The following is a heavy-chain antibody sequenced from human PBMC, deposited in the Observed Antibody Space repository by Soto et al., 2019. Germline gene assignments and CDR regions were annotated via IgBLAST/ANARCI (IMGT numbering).Heavy chain of an antibody. CDR1: GGSFSGYY. Sequence: SETLSLTCAVYGGSFSGYYWSWIRQPPGKGLEWIGEINHSGSANYNPSLKSRVTISVDTSKNQFSLKLSSVTAADTAVYYCARGGRDGYTVWGQGTLVTVSS. CDR2: INHSGSA. V-gene: IGHV4-34*01. CDR3: ARGGRDGYTV. D-gene: IGHD5-12*01. J-gene: IGHJ4*02.